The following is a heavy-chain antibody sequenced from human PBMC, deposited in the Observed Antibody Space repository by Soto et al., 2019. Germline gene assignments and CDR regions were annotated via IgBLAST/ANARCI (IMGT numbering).Heavy chain of an antibody. CDR2: INHSGST. D-gene: IGHD3-10*01. V-gene: IGHV4-34*01. CDR1: GWSFSGYY. Sequence: SETLSLTCAVYGWSFSGYYWSWIRQPPGKGLEWIGEINHSGSTNYNPSLKSRVTILVDTSKNQFSLKLVSVTAADTAVYYCARHFVAVVIKGWGYWGQGTLVTVSS. J-gene: IGHJ4*02. CDR3: ARHFVAVVIKGWGY.